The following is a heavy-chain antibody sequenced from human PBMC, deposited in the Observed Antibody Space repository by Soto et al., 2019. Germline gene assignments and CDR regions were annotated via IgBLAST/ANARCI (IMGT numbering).Heavy chain of an antibody. D-gene: IGHD2-15*01. V-gene: IGHV1-46*01. CDR2: IVPSGGST. J-gene: IGHJ1*01. CDR3: ARSPHCKGGRSSCPELGWGC. Sequence: ASVKVSCKASGDSFTSSSIRWVRQAPGQGLEWMGRIVPSGGSTRYAQQFQGRVTMTRDASTSTVDMEMSSLRPEDTAMFFCARSPHCKGGRSSCPELGWGCWGKGTLVTVAS. CDR1: GDSFTSSS.